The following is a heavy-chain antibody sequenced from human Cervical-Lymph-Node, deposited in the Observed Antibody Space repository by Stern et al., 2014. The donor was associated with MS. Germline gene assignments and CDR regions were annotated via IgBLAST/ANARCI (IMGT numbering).Heavy chain of an antibody. Sequence: QMQLVQSGPGLVKPSETLSLTCTVSGGSISSYYWSWIRQPPGKGLEWIGYIYYSGSTNYNPSLKSRVTISVDTSKNQFSLKLSSVTAADTAVYYCARGRGASQYYYYGMDVWGQGTTVTVSS. V-gene: IGHV4-59*01. CDR3: ARGRGASQYYYYGMDV. CDR1: GGSISSYY. J-gene: IGHJ6*02. CDR2: IYYSGST. D-gene: IGHD3-16*01.